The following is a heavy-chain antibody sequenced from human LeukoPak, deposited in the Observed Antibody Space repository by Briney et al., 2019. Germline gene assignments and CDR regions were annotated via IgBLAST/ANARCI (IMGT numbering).Heavy chain of an antibody. J-gene: IGHJ6*02. CDR2: IYHSGST. CDR3: ARDQFAYSGDYYGMDV. V-gene: IGHV4-4*02. CDR1: GGSISSSNW. Sequence: PSETLSLTCAVSGGSISSSNWWSWVRQPPGKGLESIGEIYHSGSTNYNPSLKSRVTISVDKSKNQFSLKLSSVTAADTAVYYCARDQFAYSGDYYGMDVWGQGTTVTVSS. D-gene: IGHD2-15*01.